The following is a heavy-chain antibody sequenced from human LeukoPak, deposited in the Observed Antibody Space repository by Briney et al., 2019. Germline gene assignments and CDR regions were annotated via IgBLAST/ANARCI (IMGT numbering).Heavy chain of an antibody. J-gene: IGHJ4*02. Sequence: GGSLRPPGAALESALPSTSTNWFGQAPVKGLDWVSAISGSGGSTYYADAVKGRFTISRDKSKNTLYLQMSSLRAEDTAVYYCAKDHGYSSYVWEGYWGQGTLVTVSS. CDR3: AKDHGYSSYVWEGY. V-gene: IGHV3-23*01. CDR1: ESALPSTS. CDR2: ISGSGGST. D-gene: IGHD5-12*01.